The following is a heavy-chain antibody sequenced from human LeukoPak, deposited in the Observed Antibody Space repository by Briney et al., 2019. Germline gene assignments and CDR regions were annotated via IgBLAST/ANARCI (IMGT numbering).Heavy chain of an antibody. V-gene: IGHV4-38-2*01. CDR3: ARANYYDTSGYSRGAFDI. CDR1: GYSVSSGFY. Sequence: SETLSLTCGVSGYSVSSGFYWGWIRQPPGKGLAWIGTIYRSGSTYYNPSLKSRVTISLDTSKNQFSLRLSSVTAADTAVFYCARANYYDTSGYSRGAFDIWGQGTMVTVSS. CDR2: IYRSGST. D-gene: IGHD3-22*01. J-gene: IGHJ3*02.